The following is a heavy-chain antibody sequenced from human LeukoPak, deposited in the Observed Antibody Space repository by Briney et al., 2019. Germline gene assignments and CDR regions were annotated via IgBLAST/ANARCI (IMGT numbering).Heavy chain of an antibody. CDR2: ISSSGSTI. Sequence: GGSLRLSCAASGFTFSSYEMNWVRQAPGKGLEWVSYISSSGSTIYYADSVKGRFTISRDNAKNSLYLQTNSLRAEDTAVYYCARSGYSGYTSFDYWGQGTLVTVSS. CDR1: GFTFSSYE. V-gene: IGHV3-48*03. J-gene: IGHJ4*02. D-gene: IGHD5-12*01. CDR3: ARSGYSGYTSFDY.